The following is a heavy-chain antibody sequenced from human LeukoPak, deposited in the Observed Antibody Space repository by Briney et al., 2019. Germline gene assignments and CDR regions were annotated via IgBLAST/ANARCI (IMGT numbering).Heavy chain of an antibody. CDR1: GFSFSDYN. V-gene: IGHV3-21*01. CDR3: ASNTYTRQLGDY. D-gene: IGHD6-6*01. Sequence: GGSLRLSCAASGFSFSDYNMNWVRQAPGKGLEWVSSISSGSTHIYYADSVKGRFTISRDNSKNTLYLQMNSLRAEDTAVYYCASNTYTRQLGDYWGQGTLVTVSS. CDR2: ISSGSTHI. J-gene: IGHJ4*02.